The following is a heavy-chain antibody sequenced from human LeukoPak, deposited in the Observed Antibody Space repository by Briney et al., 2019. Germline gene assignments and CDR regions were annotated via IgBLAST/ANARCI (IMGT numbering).Heavy chain of an antibody. CDR1: GYSFTSYW. CDR3: ARIPVVVTATGGAFDI. J-gene: IGHJ3*02. CDR2: IYPGDSDT. D-gene: IGHD2-21*02. V-gene: IGHV5-51*01. Sequence: GESLKISCEGSGYSFTSYWIGWVRQMPGKGLEWMGIIYPGDSDTRYSPSFQGQVTISANKSISTAYLQWSSLKASDTAMYYCARIPVVVTATGGAFDIWGQGTMVTVSS.